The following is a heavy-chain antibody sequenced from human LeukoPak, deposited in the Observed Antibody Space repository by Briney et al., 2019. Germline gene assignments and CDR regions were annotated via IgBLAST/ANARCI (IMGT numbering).Heavy chain of an antibody. D-gene: IGHD6-13*01. Sequence: SVKVSCKASGGTFSSYAISWVRQAPGQGLEWMGRIIPILGIANYAQKFQGRVTITADKSTSTAYMELSSLRSEDTAVYYCARRRRVGYYYEDWGQGTLVTVSS. V-gene: IGHV1-69*04. CDR2: IIPILGIA. CDR1: GGTFSSYA. J-gene: IGHJ4*02. CDR3: ARRRRVGYYYED.